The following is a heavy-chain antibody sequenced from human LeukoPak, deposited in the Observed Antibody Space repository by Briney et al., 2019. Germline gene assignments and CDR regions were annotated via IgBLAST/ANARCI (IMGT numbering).Heavy chain of an antibody. CDR1: GGSISSHD. CDR2: IYISGSP. D-gene: IGHD6-13*01. Sequence: SETLSLTCTVSGGSISSHDWTWIRQPAGKGLEWIGRIYISGSPNYNPSLKSRVTMSVETSKNQFSLKLTSVTAADTAVYYCARVSSSWYQDWYFDRWGRGTLVTVSS. V-gene: IGHV4-4*07. J-gene: IGHJ2*01. CDR3: ARVSSSWYQDWYFDR.